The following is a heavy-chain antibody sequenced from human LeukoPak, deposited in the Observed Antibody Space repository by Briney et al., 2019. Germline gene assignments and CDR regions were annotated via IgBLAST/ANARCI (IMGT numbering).Heavy chain of an antibody. CDR3: ARGGRDFWSGYYGKYYYYGMDV. CDR1: GGSISSGSYY. D-gene: IGHD3-3*01. V-gene: IGHV4-61*02. CDR2: IYTSGST. J-gene: IGHJ6*02. Sequence: SQTLSLTCTVSGGSISSGSYYWSWIRQPAGKGLEWIGRIYTSGSTNYNPSLKGRVTISVDTSKNQFSLKLSSVTAADTAVYYCARGGRDFWSGYYGKYYYYGMDVWGQGTTVTVPS.